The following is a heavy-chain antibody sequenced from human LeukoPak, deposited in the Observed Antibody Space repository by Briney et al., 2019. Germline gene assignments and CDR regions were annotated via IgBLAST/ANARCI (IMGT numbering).Heavy chain of an antibody. CDR2: ISDSGGST. J-gene: IGHJ4*02. CDR3: AKLTVGARTTVTTGSFDY. D-gene: IGHD4-17*01. CDR1: GFTFSSYA. Sequence: PGGSLRLSCAASGFTFSSYAMSWVRQAPGKGLEWVSTISDSGGSTYSADSVKGRFTISRDNSKNTLYLQMNSLRADDTAVYYCAKLTVGARTTVTTGSFDYWGQGTLVTVSS. V-gene: IGHV3-23*01.